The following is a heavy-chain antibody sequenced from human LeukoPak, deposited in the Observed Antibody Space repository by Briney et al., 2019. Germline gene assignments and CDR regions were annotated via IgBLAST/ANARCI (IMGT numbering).Heavy chain of an antibody. CDR2: IYYSGST. D-gene: IGHD3-3*01. CDR3: ARGTLLDDFWSGYYLRSPPLFDY. V-gene: IGHV4-59*01. Sequence: SETLSLTCTVSGGSISSYYWSWIRQPPGKGLEWIGHIYYSGSTNYNPSLKSRVTISVDTSKNQFSLKLSSVTAADTAVYYCARGTLLDDFWSGYYLRSPPLFDYWGQGTLVTVSS. CDR1: GGSISSYY. J-gene: IGHJ4*02.